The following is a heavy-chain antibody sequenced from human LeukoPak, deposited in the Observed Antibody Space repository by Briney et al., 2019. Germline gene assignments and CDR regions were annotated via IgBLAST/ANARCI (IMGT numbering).Heavy chain of an antibody. CDR1: GYAFTGYY. Sequence: ASVKVSSKASGYAFTGYYMHWVRQAPGQGLEWMGWINPNSGGTNYAQKFQGRVTMTRDTSISTAYMELSRLRSDDTAVYYCARAPQLLWFGELGYWGQGTLVTVSS. D-gene: IGHD3-10*01. V-gene: IGHV1-2*02. J-gene: IGHJ4*02. CDR2: INPNSGGT. CDR3: ARAPQLLWFGELGY.